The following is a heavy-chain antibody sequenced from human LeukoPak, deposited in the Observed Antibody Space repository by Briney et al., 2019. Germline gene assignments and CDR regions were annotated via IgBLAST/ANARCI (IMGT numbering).Heavy chain of an antibody. CDR3: ARGLGYCSSTSCGPFDP. D-gene: IGHD2-2*01. CDR1: GGSISSGGYS. Sequence: SQTLSLTCAVSGGSISSGGYSWSWIRQPPGKGLEWIGYIYHSGSTYYNPSLKSRVTISVDRSKNQFSLKLSFVTAADTAVYYCARGLGYCSSTSCGPFDPWGQGTLVTVSS. CDR2: IYHSGST. J-gene: IGHJ5*02. V-gene: IGHV4-30-2*01.